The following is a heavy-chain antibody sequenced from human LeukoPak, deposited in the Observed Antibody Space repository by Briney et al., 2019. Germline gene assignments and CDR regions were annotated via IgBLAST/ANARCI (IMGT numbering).Heavy chain of an antibody. CDR1: GGSISSGGYY. D-gene: IGHD2-2*01. J-gene: IGHJ5*02. Sequence: SETLSLTCTVPGGSISSGGYYWSWIRQHPGKGLEWIGYIYYSGSTYYNPSLKSRVTISVDTSKNQFSLKLSSVTAADTAVYYCARGNIVVVPAQYNWFDPWGQGTLVTVSS. V-gene: IGHV4-31*03. CDR3: ARGNIVVVPAQYNWFDP. CDR2: IYYSGST.